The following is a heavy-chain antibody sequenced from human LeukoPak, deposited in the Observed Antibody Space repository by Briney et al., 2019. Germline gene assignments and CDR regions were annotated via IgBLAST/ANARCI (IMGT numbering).Heavy chain of an antibody. CDR3: ARGMNWNDLSLDS. CDR1: GFIGGSEY. CDR2: IYKGGTP. J-gene: IGHJ4*02. D-gene: IGHD1-1*01. V-gene: IGHV3-53*01. Sequence: PGGSLRLSCSGSGFIGGSEYMTWVRQAPGKGLEYVSVIYKGGTPEYADSVRGRFTISRDNSKNTLYLQMDSLRADDTAAYYCARGMNWNDLSLDSWGQGTLVTVS.